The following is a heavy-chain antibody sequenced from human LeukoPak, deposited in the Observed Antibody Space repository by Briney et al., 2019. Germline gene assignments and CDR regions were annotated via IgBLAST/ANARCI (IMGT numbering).Heavy chain of an antibody. Sequence: GASVKVSCKASGGTFSSYAISWVRQAPGQGLEWMGGIIPIFSTANYAQKFQGRVTITADESTSTAYMELSSLRSEDTAVYYCARGSPPRRNYDSRGYYSYYFDYWGQGTLVTVSS. V-gene: IGHV1-69*13. J-gene: IGHJ4*02. CDR1: GGTFSSYA. D-gene: IGHD3-22*01. CDR3: ARGSPPRRNYDSRGYYSYYFDY. CDR2: IIPIFSTA.